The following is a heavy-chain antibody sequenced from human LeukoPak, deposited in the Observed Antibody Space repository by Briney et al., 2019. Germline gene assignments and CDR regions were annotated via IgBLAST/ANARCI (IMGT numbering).Heavy chain of an antibody. D-gene: IGHD2-21*01. Sequence: GGSLRLSCAASGFTFSSYWMHWVRQAPGKGLVWVSRINSDGSSTSYADSVKGRFTISRDNAKNTLYLQMNSLRAEDTAVYYCAKDSPLIEEAIRWGRNVFDVWGQGTMVAVSS. J-gene: IGHJ3*01. CDR2: INSDGSST. CDR3: AKDSPLIEEAIRWGRNVFDV. V-gene: IGHV3-74*01. CDR1: GFTFSSYW.